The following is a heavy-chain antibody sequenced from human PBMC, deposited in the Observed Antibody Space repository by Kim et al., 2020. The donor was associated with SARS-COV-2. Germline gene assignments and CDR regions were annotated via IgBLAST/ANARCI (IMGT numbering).Heavy chain of an antibody. CDR3: ARDLSPSTVITPYFDY. CDR1: GFTFSTYA. Sequence: GGSLRLSCAASGFTFSTYAMYWVRQAPGKGLEYVSTISRNGGSTYYANSVKGRFTISRDNSKNTLYLQMGSLRAEDMAVYYCARDLSPSTVITPYFDYWGQGTLVTVSS. J-gene: IGHJ4*02. V-gene: IGHV3-64*01. D-gene: IGHD4-17*01. CDR2: ISRNGGST.